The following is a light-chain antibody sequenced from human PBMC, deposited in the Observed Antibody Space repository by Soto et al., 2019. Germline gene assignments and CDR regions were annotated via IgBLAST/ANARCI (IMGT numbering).Light chain of an antibody. V-gene: IGKV1-6*01. J-gene: IGKJ1*01. CDR3: LQDYSYPRT. CDR2: AAS. Sequence: ATQMTQSPSSLSASVGDRVTITCRASQGIRNDLGWYQQKPGKPPKLLIYAASILESGVPSRFSGSGSGTDFTLTISSLQPEDFATYFCLQDYSYPRTFGQGTKVEIK. CDR1: QGIRND.